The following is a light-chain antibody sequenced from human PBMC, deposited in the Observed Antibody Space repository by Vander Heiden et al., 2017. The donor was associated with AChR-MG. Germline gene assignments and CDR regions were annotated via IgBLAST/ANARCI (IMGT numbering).Light chain of an antibody. CDR2: KDN. Sequence: SRELTQPPSVSVSPGQTAIITCSGDVLAKKYSYWYQQRPGQAPRMVVFKDNERPSGIPERFSGSSSGTIVTLTITDVQAEDETDYYCQSGDSRTAVFGTGTKVTGL. V-gene: IGLV3-25*03. J-gene: IGLJ1*01. CDR1: VLAKKY. CDR3: QSGDSRTAV.